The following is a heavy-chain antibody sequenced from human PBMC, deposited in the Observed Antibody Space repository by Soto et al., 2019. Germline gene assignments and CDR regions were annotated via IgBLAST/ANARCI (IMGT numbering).Heavy chain of an antibody. CDR3: ARVRGRLLRFDP. Sequence: SETLSLTCTVSGGSISSGDYYWSWIRQPPEKGLEWIGYIYYSGSTNYNPSLKSRVTISVDTSKNQFSLKLSSVTAADTAVYYCARVRGRLLRFDPWGQGTLVTVSS. CDR1: GGSISSGDYY. CDR2: IYYSGST. V-gene: IGHV4-30-4*01. D-gene: IGHD2-15*01. J-gene: IGHJ5*02.